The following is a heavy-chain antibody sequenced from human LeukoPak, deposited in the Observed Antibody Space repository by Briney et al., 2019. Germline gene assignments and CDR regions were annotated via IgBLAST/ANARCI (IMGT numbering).Heavy chain of an antibody. V-gene: IGHV3-23*01. CDR1: GFTFSSYA. CDR2: ISGSGDIT. CDR3: AKDPHSSGWYVHFYFDF. J-gene: IGHJ4*02. D-gene: IGHD6-19*01. Sequence: GGSLRLSCAASGFTFSSYAMSWVRQSPGKGLEWVSAISGSGDITYYADSVKGRFTVSRDNFKNTLFLQMNSLRAEDTAVYYCAKDPHSSGWYVHFYFDFWGQGTLVTVSS.